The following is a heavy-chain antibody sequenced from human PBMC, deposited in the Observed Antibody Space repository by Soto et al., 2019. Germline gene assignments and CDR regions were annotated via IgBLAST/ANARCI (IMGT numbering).Heavy chain of an antibody. V-gene: IGHV1-2*02. J-gene: IGHJ6*02. CDR1: GYTFTGYY. D-gene: IGHD3-3*01. CDR2: INPNSGGT. Sequence: GASVKVSCKASGYTFTGYYMHWVRQAPGQVLEWMGLINPNSGGTNYAQKFQGRVTMTRDTSISTAYMELSRLRSDDTAAYYCARPVLRFLEWLSSGYGMDVGGQGTTVPVSS. CDR3: ARPVLRFLEWLSSGYGMDV.